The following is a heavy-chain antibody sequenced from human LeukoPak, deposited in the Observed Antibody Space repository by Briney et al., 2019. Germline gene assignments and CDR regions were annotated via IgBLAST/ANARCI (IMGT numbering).Heavy chain of an antibody. CDR2: INSDGSST. CDR3: AKSEWKLNWFDP. D-gene: IGHD1-1*01. Sequence: GALRLSCAASGFTFSSYWMHWVRQAPGKGLVWVSRINSDGSSTSYADSVKGRFTISRDNAKNTLYLQMNSLRAEDTAVYYCAKSEWKLNWFDPWGQGTLVTVSS. CDR1: GFTFSSYW. V-gene: IGHV3-74*01. J-gene: IGHJ5*02.